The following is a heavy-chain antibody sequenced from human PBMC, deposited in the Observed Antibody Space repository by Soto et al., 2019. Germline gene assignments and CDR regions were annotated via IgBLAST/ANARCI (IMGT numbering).Heavy chain of an antibody. V-gene: IGHV3-7*01. CDR2: IKQDGSEQ. J-gene: IGHJ4*02. Sequence: EVQLVESGGGSVQPGGSLRLSCAASGFTFSSYWMSWVRQAPGKGLEWVANIKQDGSEQYYVDSVRGRFTISRDNAKNSLYLQMSRLIAADTAGYYCASAVTRGYGTPGPLEYWGQGTLVTVSS. D-gene: IGHD2-15*01. CDR3: ASAVTRGYGTPGPLEY. CDR1: GFTFSSYW.